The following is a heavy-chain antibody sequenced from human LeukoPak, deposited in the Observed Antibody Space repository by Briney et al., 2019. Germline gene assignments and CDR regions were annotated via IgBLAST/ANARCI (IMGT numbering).Heavy chain of an antibody. CDR3: SRAPIHLWLHNGMDV. V-gene: IGHV3-49*04. Sequence: PGGSLRVSCEASGYTLAELAMRWVRQAPGKGLEWVGFFKSTDYGGTTAYAAPVKGKFIISRENSKSIAYLQMNSLKTEDTAIYYCSRAPIHLWLHNGMDVWGQGTTVIVSS. CDR2: FKSTDYGGTT. CDR1: GYTLAELA. J-gene: IGHJ6*02. D-gene: IGHD5-18*01.